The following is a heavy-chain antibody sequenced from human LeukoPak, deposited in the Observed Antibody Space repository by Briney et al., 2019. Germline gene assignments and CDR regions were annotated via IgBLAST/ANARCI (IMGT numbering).Heavy chain of an antibody. J-gene: IGHJ6*02. Sequence: GGSLRLSCAASGFTFSSYSMNWVRQAPGKGLEWVSVISGSGGTTYYADSVKGRFTISRDSSKNTLYLQMNSLRAEDTAVYYCAKVSGGGLYYDGMDVWGQGTTVTVSS. D-gene: IGHD3-16*01. CDR3: AKVSGGGLYYDGMDV. V-gene: IGHV3-23*01. CDR2: ISGSGGTT. CDR1: GFTFSSYS.